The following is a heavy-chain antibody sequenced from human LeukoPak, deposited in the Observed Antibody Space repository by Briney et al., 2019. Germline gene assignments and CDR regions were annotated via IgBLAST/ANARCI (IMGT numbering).Heavy chain of an antibody. CDR1: GESFSGYY. J-gene: IGHJ6*04. V-gene: IGHV4-34*01. D-gene: IGHD2-2*03. CDR2: INHSGST. Sequence: SETLSLTCAVYGESFSGYYWSWIRQPPGKGLEWIGEINHSGSTNYNPSLKSQVTISVDTSKNQFSLKLSSVTAADTAVYYCARGQRVGYCSSTSCPRGGYYYYYGMDVWGKGTTVTVSS. CDR3: ARGQRVGYCSSTSCPRGGYYYYYGMDV.